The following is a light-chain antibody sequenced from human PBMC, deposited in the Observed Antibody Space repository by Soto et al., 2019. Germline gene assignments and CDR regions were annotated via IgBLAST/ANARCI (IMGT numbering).Light chain of an antibody. CDR2: GAC. CDR3: QQYDSWPQT. V-gene: IGKV3-20*01. Sequence: EPPTLCYRTSQSLNMRYLAWYQQKLGQAPRLLIFGACDRATGIPDRFSGSGSGTEFTLSIGGLQSDDFAVYYCQQYDSWPQTFGRGTKVDIK. CDR1: QSLNMRY. J-gene: IGKJ1*01.